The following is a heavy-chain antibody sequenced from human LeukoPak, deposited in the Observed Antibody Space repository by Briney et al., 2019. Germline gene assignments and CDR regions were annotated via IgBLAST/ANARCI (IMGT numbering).Heavy chain of an antibody. J-gene: IGHJ4*02. CDR1: GFTFSSYW. CDR2: IKQDGSEK. Sequence: GGSLRLSCAASGFTFSSYWMSWVRQAPGKGLEWVANIKQDGSEKYYVDSVKGRFTISRDNAKNSLYLQMNSLRAEDTAVYYCASLYSSSWYVYWGQGTLVTVSS. D-gene: IGHD6-13*01. CDR3: ASLYSSSWYVY. V-gene: IGHV3-7*01.